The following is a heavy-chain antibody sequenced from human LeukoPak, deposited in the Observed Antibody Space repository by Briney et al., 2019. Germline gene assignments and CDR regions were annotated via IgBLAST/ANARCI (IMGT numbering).Heavy chain of an antibody. V-gene: IGHV3-48*03. D-gene: IGHD3-22*01. CDR1: GFTFISYE. J-gene: IGHJ4*02. Sequence: GGSLRLSCAASGFTFISYEMNWVRQAPGKGLEWVSYISSSGSTIYYADSVKGRFTISRDNAKNSLYLKMNSLRAEDTAVYYCALPRGAYYDSSGSLFDYWGQGTLVTVSS. CDR2: ISSSGSTI. CDR3: ALPRGAYYDSSGSLFDY.